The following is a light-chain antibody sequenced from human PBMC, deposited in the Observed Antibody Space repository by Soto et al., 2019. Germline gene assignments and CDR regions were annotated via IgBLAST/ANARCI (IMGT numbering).Light chain of an antibody. CDR2: EVT. CDR1: SGDIGSYNR. V-gene: IGLV2-14*01. Sequence: QSALTQPASVSGSPGQSITISCTGTSGDIGSYNRVSWYQQHPGKAPKLIIYEVTDRPSGVYNRFSASNSGNTASLTISGLQAEDEAEYYCSTYVFGTGTKVTVL. CDR3: STYV. J-gene: IGLJ1*01.